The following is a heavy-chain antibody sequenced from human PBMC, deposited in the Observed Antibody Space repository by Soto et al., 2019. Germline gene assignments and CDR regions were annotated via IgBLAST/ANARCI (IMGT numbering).Heavy chain of an antibody. CDR1: GFTFSSYA. CDR2: ISYDGSNK. D-gene: IGHD3-10*01. V-gene: IGHV3-30-3*01. Sequence: HPGGSLRLSCAASGFTFSSYAMHWVRQAPGKGLEWVAVISYDGSNKYYADSVKGRFTISRDNSKNTLYLQMNSLRAEDTAVYYCARDQTYYYGSGSYYNPRHYYYGMDVWGQGTTVTVSS. CDR3: ARDQTYYYGSGSYYNPRHYYYGMDV. J-gene: IGHJ6*02.